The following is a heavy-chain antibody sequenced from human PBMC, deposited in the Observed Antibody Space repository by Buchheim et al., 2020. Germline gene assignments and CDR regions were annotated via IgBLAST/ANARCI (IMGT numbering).Heavy chain of an antibody. Sequence: VQLVESGGGVVQPGRSLRLSCAASGFTFSSYGMHWVRQAPGKGLEWVAVIWYDGSNKYYADSVKGRFTISRDTSKNTLYLQMNSLRAEDTAVYYCARDGAVAGPWENGYYFDYWGQGTL. CDR2: IWYDGSNK. J-gene: IGHJ4*02. D-gene: IGHD6-19*01. CDR3: ARDGAVAGPWENGYYFDY. CDR1: GFTFSSYG. V-gene: IGHV3-33*01.